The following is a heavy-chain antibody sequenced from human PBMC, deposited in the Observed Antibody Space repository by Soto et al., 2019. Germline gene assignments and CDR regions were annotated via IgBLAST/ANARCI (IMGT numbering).Heavy chain of an antibody. D-gene: IGHD3-10*01. CDR1: GYTFTNYG. V-gene: IGHV1-18*01. J-gene: IGHJ5*02. CDR3: ARGVGSGSYYNQYNWFDP. Sequence: QVQLVQSGGEVKKPGASVKVSCKASGYTFTNYGISWVRQAPGQGLEWRGWINVYNGNTKYAQKVQGRVTMTTDTSTSTAYMELRSLRSDDTAVYYCARGVGSGSYYNQYNWFDPWGQGTLVTVSS. CDR2: INVYNGNT.